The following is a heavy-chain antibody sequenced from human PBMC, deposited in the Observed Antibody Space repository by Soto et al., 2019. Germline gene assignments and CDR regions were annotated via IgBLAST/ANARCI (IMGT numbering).Heavy chain of an antibody. CDR3: AKDQWNSGWYYLDY. D-gene: IGHD6-19*01. V-gene: IGHV3-30*18. J-gene: IGHJ4*02. Sequence: QVQLVESGGGVVQPGRSLRLSCAASGFTFSSYGMHWVRQAPGKGLERVAVISYDGSDKYYADSVKGRFTISRDNSKSTLYLQMNSLRAEDTAVYYCAKDQWNSGWYYLDYWGQGTMVTVSS. CDR1: GFTFSSYG. CDR2: ISYDGSDK.